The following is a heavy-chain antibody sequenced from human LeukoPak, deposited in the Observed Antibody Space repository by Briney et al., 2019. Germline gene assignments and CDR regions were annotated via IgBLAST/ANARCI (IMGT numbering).Heavy chain of an antibody. D-gene: IGHD5-24*01. J-gene: IGHJ5*02. CDR2: TYYSGST. CDR1: GGSISSSTYF. V-gene: IGHV4-39*07. Sequence: SETLSLTCTVSGGSISSSTYFWGWIRQLPGKGLEWIGTTYYSGSTYYNPSLKSRVTISVDSSKNQFSLRLSSVTAADTAVYYCARESLTWLQSRTSWFDPWGQGTLVTVSS. CDR3: ARESLTWLQSRTSWFDP.